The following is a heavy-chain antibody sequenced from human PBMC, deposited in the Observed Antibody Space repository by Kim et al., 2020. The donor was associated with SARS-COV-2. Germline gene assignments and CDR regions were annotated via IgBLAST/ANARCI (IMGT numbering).Heavy chain of an antibody. D-gene: IGHD3-10*01. Sequence: ARKVQGRVSMTRDTSTSTVYMELYSLRSEDTAVYYCARDSYGSGYYYGMDVWGQGTTVTVSS. V-gene: IGHV1-46*01. CDR3: ARDSYGSGYYYGMDV. J-gene: IGHJ6*02.